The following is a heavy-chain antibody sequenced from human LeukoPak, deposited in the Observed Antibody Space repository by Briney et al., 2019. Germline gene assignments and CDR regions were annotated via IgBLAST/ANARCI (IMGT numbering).Heavy chain of an antibody. V-gene: IGHV3-53*01. CDR3: ARAIQFGGYFDY. CDR2: IYGGGTT. D-gene: IGHD2-15*01. CDR1: GFTFSHAW. Sequence: GGSLRLSCAASGFTFSHAWMSWVRQAPGKGLEWVSVIYGGGTTHYADSVRGRFTISRDNSKSTLYLQMNSLRADDTAVYYCARAIQFGGYFDYWGQGTLVTVSS. J-gene: IGHJ4*02.